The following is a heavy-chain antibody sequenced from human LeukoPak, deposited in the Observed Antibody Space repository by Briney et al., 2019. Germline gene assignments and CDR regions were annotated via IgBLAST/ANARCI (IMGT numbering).Heavy chain of an antibody. CDR1: GCIISSNR. J-gene: IGHJ5*01. Sequence: PGGSLRLSCAASGCIISSNRMHWVRQPPGKGLVWVSRINSDGSSTSYADSVKGRFTISRDNAKNTLYLQMNSLRAEDTAVYYCGRENTVTSWFESWVQGTLVTVSS. CDR3: GRENTVTSWFES. D-gene: IGHD4-17*01. CDR2: INSDGSST. V-gene: IGHV3-74*01.